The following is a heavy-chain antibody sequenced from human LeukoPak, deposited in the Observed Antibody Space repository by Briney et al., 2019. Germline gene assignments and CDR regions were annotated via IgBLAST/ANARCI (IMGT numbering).Heavy chain of an antibody. D-gene: IGHD2-21*01. CDR2: IYSFGST. J-gene: IGHJ4*02. CDR1: GLTVSSSY. Sequence: GGSLRLSCAASGLTVSSSYMTWVRQAPGKGLEWVSVIYSFGSTYYADSVKGRFTISRDSSKNTLYLQMDSLRAEDTAVYYCAKDDEHDNFDYWGQGTLVTVSS. V-gene: IGHV3-53*01. CDR3: AKDDEHDNFDY.